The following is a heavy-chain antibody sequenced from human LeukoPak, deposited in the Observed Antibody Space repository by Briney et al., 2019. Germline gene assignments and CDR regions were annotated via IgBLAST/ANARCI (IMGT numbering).Heavy chain of an antibody. V-gene: IGHV3-30*01. Sequence: GGSLRLSCAASGFTFSSYAMHWVRQAPGKGLEWVAVIAYDGSNKYYADSVKGRFTISRDNSKNTLYLQMDSLRPEDTAVYYCASAVTYDSSGSHFDFWGQGTLVTVSS. CDR1: GFTFSSYA. CDR2: IAYDGSNK. D-gene: IGHD3-22*01. J-gene: IGHJ4*02. CDR3: ASAVTYDSSGSHFDF.